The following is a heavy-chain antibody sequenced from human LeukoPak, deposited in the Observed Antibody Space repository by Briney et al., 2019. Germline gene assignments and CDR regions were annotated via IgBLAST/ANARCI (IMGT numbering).Heavy chain of an antibody. Sequence: SETLSLTCAVYGGSFSGYYWSWIRQPPGKGLESIGEINHSGSTNYNPSLKSRVTISVDTSKNQFSLKLSSVTAADTAVYYCARGCHYYYDSSGYDGFDPWGQGTLVTVSS. CDR3: ARGCHYYYDSSGYDGFDP. D-gene: IGHD3-22*01. J-gene: IGHJ5*02. V-gene: IGHV4-34*01. CDR2: INHSGST. CDR1: GGSFSGYY.